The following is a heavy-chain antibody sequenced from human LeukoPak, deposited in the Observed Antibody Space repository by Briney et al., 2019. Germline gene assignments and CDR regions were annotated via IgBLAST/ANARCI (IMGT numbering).Heavy chain of an antibody. CDR2: INPNSGGT. CDR1: GYTFTGYY. J-gene: IGHJ4*02. CDR3: ARNSHGYGSGWQQFNFDY. V-gene: IGHV1-2*02. D-gene: IGHD6-19*01. Sequence: GASVKVSCKASGYTFTGYYMHWVRQAPGQGLEWMGWINPNSGGTNYAQRLQGRVTMTTDTSTSTAYMELRGLRSDDTAIYYCARNSHGYGSGWQQFNFDYWGQGTLVTVSS.